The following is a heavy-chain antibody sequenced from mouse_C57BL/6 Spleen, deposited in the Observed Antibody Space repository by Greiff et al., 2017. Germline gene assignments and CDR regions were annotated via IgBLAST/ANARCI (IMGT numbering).Heavy chain of an antibody. CDR1: GYTFTSYW. Sequence: VQRVESGAELAKPGASVKLSCKASGYTFTSYWMHWVKQRPGQGLEWIGYINPSSGYTKYNQKFKDKATLTADKSSSTAYMQLSSLTYEDSAVYYCASYDYDAWFAYWGQGTLVTVSA. CDR2: INPSSGYT. D-gene: IGHD2-4*01. CDR3: ASYDYDAWFAY. V-gene: IGHV1-7*01. J-gene: IGHJ3*01.